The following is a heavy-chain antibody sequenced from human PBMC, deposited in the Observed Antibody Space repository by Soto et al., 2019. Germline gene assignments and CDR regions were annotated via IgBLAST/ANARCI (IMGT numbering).Heavy chain of an antibody. CDR2: IYYSGST. CDR3: ARGSNNAIFGVVKVFDY. J-gene: IGHJ4*02. Sequence: QVQLQESGPGLVKPSQTLSLTCTVSGGSISSGDYYWSWIRQPPGKGLEWIGYIYYSGSTYYNPSLKSRVTISVDTSKNQFSLKLSSVTAADTAVYYCARGSNNAIFGVVKVFDYWGQGTLVTVSS. D-gene: IGHD3-3*01. CDR1: GGSISSGDYY. V-gene: IGHV4-30-4*01.